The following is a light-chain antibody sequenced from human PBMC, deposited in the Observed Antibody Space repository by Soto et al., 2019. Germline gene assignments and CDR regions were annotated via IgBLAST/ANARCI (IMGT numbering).Light chain of an antibody. CDR2: DAS. CDR1: QTISSW. V-gene: IGKV1-5*01. J-gene: IGKJ5*01. CDR3: QQYKSYSEA. Sequence: DIQMTQSPSTLSGSVGDRVTITCRASQTISSWLAWYQQKPGKAPKLLIYDASGLESGVPSRFSGSGSGTEFTLTISSLQPDDFGRYYCQQYKSYSEAFGQGTRLEIK.